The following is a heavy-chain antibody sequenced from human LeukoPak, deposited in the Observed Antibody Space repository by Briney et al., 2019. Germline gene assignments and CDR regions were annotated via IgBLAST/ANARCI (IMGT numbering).Heavy chain of an antibody. CDR2: ISSNSRSI. CDR3: AKSFWDSSGYYLDAFDI. D-gene: IGHD3-22*01. V-gene: IGHV3-48*01. CDR1: GFTFSGYG. J-gene: IGHJ3*02. Sequence: GGSLRLSCAASGFTFSGYGMNWVRQAPGKGLEWVSYISSNSRSIDYADSVKGRFTISRDNSKNTLYLQTNILRAEDTAVYHCAKSFWDSSGYYLDAFDIWGQGTIVSVSS.